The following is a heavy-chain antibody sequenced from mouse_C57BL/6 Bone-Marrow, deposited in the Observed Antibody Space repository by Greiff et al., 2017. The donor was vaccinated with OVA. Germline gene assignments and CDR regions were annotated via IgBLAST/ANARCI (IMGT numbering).Heavy chain of an antibody. CDR3: ARSDYYGSSYHYAMDY. V-gene: IGHV1-69*01. J-gene: IGHJ4*01. Sequence: QVQLQQPGAELVMPGASVKLSCKASGYTFTSYWMHWVKQRPGQGLEWIGEIDPSDSYTNYNQKFKGKSTLTVDKSSSTAYMPLSSLTSEDSAVYYCARSDYYGSSYHYAMDYWGQGTSVTVSS. CDR2: IDPSDSYT. D-gene: IGHD1-1*01. CDR1: GYTFTSYW.